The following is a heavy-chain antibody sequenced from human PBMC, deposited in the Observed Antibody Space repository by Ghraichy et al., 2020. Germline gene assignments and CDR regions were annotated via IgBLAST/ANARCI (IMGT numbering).Heavy chain of an antibody. D-gene: IGHD3-3*01. CDR1: GYSFTSYW. J-gene: IGHJ2*01. Sequence: GESLNISCKGSGYSFTSYWIGWVRQMPGKGLEWMGIIYPGDSDTRYSPSFQGQVTISADKSISTAYLQWSSLKASDTAMYYCARQLSAVPRAGYFDLWGRGTLVTVSS. CDR2: IYPGDSDT. V-gene: IGHV5-51*01. CDR3: ARQLSAVPRAGYFDL.